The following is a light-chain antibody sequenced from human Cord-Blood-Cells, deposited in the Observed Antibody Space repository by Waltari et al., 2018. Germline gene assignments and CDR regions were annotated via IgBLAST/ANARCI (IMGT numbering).Light chain of an antibody. CDR2: DVS. CDR3: SSYTSSSTWV. Sequence: QSALTQPASVSGSPGQSITIYCTGTSSDVGGYNDVSWYQQHPGKAPKLMIYDVSNRPSGVSNRFSGSKSGNTASLTISGLQAEDEADYYCSSYTSSSTWVFGGGTKLTVL. V-gene: IGLV2-14*01. CDR1: SSDVGGYND. J-gene: IGLJ3*02.